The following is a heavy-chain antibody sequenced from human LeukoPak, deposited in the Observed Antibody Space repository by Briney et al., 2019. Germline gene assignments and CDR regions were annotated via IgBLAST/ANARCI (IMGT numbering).Heavy chain of an antibody. D-gene: IGHD6-13*01. Sequence: GGSLRLSCAASGFTFSSYSMNWVRQAPGKGLEWVSYISSSSSTIYYADSVKGRFTISRDNAKNSLYLQMNSLRAEDTAVYYCARDARQQLVERFDYWGQGTLVTVSS. CDR1: GFTFSSYS. J-gene: IGHJ4*02. CDR2: ISSSSSTI. V-gene: IGHV3-48*04. CDR3: ARDARQQLVERFDY.